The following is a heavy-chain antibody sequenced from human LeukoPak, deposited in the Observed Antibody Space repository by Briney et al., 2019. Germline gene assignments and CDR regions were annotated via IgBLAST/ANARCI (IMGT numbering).Heavy chain of an antibody. J-gene: IGHJ4*02. V-gene: IGHV3-23*01. CDR2: ISGSGGST. D-gene: IGHD3-10*01. Sequence: PGGSLRLSCAASGFTFSSYAMSWVRDAPGKGLEWVSAISGSGGSTYYADSVKGRFTISRDNSKNTLYLQMNSLRAEDTAVYYCAKDLYRPGSYPPNDWGQGTLVTVSS. CDR3: AKDLYRPGSYPPND. CDR1: GFTFSSYA.